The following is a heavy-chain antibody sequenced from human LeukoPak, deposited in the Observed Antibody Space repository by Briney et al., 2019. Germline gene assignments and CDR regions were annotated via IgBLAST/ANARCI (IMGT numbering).Heavy chain of an antibody. CDR1: GFTFSSYG. CDR2: ISYDGSNK. CDR3: AKDFVGYYDILTGYYKDYYYYGMDV. J-gene: IGHJ6*04. Sequence: GGSLRLSCAASGFTFSSYGMHWVHQAPGKGLEWVAVISYDGSNKYYADSVKGRFTISRDNSKNTLYLQMNSLRAEDTAVYYCAKDFVGYYDILTGYYKDYYYYGMDVWGKGATVTVSS. V-gene: IGHV3-30*18. D-gene: IGHD3-9*01.